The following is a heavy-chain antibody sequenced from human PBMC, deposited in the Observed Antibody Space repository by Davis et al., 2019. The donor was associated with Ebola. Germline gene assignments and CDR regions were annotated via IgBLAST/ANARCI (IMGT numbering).Heavy chain of an antibody. V-gene: IGHV3-7*01. CDR1: GFTFSTYW. CDR3: ARGGEGSYFPNYYYYGMDV. Sequence: PGGSLRLSCAASGFTFSTYWMSWVRQAPGKGLEWVANIKRDGSETYYVDSVKGRFTISRDNAKTSLYLQMNSLRVEDTAVYFCARGGEGSYFPNYYYYGMDVWGQGTTVTVSS. CDR2: IKRDGSET. J-gene: IGHJ6*02. D-gene: IGHD1-26*01.